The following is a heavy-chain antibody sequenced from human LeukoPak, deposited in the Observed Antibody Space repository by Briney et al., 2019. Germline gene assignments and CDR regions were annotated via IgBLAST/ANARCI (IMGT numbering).Heavy chain of an antibody. J-gene: IGHJ3*02. CDR3: ARVRPVGAEAFDI. Sequence: PSETLSLTCTVSGGSISSGGYYWSWIRQHPGKGLEWIGYIYYSGSTYYNPSLKSRVTISVDTSKNQFSLKLSSVTAADTAVYYCARVRPVGAEAFDIWGQGTMVTVSS. CDR1: GGSISSGGYY. CDR2: IYYSGST. V-gene: IGHV4-31*03. D-gene: IGHD1-26*01.